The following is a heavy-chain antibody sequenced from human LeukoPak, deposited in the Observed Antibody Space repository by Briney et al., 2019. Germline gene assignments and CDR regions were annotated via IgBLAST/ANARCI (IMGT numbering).Heavy chain of an antibody. J-gene: IGHJ4*02. D-gene: IGHD2-15*01. CDR1: GYTFTGYY. CDR2: INPNSGGK. V-gene: IGHV1-2*02. Sequence: GSSVKVSLKASGYTFTGYYMHWVRQAPGQGLEWMGWINPNSGGKNYAQKFQGRVTMTRDTSISTAYMELSRLRSDDTAVYYCARDPAFYCSGGSCYPYWGQGTLVTVSS. CDR3: ARDPAFYCSGGSCYPY.